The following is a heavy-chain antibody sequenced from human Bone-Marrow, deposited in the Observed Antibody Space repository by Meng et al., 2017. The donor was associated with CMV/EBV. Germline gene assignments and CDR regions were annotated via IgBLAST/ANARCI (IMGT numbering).Heavy chain of an antibody. D-gene: IGHD7-27*01. J-gene: IGHJ4*02. CDR2: ISSNGGST. CDR1: GFTFSSYA. CDR3: ARSTASGTDYWG. Sequence: GESLKISCAASGFTFSSYAMHWVRQAPGKGLEYVSAISSNGGSTYYADSVKGRFTISRDNSKNTLYLQMGSLRVEDTAVYYCARSTASGTDYWGWGQGTLVTVSS. V-gene: IGHV3-64*02.